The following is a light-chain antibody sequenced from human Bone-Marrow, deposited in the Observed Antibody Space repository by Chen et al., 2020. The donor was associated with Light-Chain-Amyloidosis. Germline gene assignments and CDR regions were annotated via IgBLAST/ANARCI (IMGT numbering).Light chain of an antibody. CDR1: SSDVGRYNL. V-gene: IGLV2-23*01. CDR2: EGS. CDR3: AAWDGSLSGYV. Sequence: QSALTQPASVSGSHGQSITISSPGTSSDVGRYNLVSWYQQHPDKAPKLMIYEGSERPSGVSNRFSGSKSGNTASLTISVLQAEDEADYYCAAWDGSLSGYVFGTGTKVIVL. J-gene: IGLJ1*01.